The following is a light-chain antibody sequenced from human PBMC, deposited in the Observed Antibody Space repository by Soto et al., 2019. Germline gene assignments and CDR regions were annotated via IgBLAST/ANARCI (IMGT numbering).Light chain of an antibody. Sequence: EIVMTQSPATLSVSPGERATLSCSASQSVSSNLAWYQQIPGQAPRLLIYGASTRATGIPARFSGSGSGTDFTLTISSLQSEDFAVYYCQQYNNWPPRGTFGQGTKVEIK. V-gene: IGKV3-15*01. CDR1: QSVSSN. CDR2: GAS. J-gene: IGKJ1*01. CDR3: QQYNNWPPRGT.